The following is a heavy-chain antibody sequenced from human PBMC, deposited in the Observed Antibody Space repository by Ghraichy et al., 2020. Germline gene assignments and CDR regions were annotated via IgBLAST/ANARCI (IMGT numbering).Heavy chain of an antibody. J-gene: IGHJ4*02. CDR3: GYRSYRGTPYFDF. D-gene: IGHD5-12*01. CDR2: INSKGDGT. Sequence: ASVKVSCKASGQMFNNYFIQWVRQAPGQGLDWMGIINSKGDGTHYAQKFHDRVTVARDTSTGTFFMELRGLVPEDTGVFFCGYRSYRGTPYFDFWGPGSLVTVSS. V-gene: IGHV1-46*02. CDR1: GQMFNNYF.